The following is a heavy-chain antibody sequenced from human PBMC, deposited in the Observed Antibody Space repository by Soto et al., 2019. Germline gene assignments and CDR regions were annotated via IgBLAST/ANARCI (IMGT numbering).Heavy chain of an antibody. J-gene: IGHJ6*02. V-gene: IGHV3-23*01. CDR3: AKDRRGSSPDIEATISNYGMDV. D-gene: IGHD5-12*01. CDR1: GFTFSSYA. Sequence: EVQLLESGGGLVQPGGSLRLSCAASGFTFSSYAMSWVRQAPGKGLEWVSAISGSGGSTYYADTVKGRFTISRDNSKNTLYLQMNSLRAEDTAVYYCAKDRRGSSPDIEATISNYGMDVWGQGTTVTVSS. CDR2: ISGSGGST.